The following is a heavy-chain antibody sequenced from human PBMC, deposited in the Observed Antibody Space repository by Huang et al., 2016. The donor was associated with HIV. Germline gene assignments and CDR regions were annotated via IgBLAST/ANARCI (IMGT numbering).Heavy chain of an antibody. Sequence: VQLVQSRAEVKKRGASVKVSCKVSEYNLTELSIHCVRPPPGKGLEWIVCVDPEIGETIYAQKFQCRVTMTEDTSTETAFMELSGLRPDDTAVYYCATGFDVFFDFWGQGTLVTVSS. J-gene: IGHJ4*02. CDR2: VDPEIGET. CDR1: EYNLTELS. V-gene: IGHV1-24*01. D-gene: IGHD3-9*01. CDR3: ATGFDVFFDF.